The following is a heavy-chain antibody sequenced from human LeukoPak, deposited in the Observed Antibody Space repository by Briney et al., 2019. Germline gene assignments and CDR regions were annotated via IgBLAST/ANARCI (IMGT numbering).Heavy chain of an antibody. Sequence: GGSLRLSCAASGFTFSSYAMHWVRQAPGKGLEYVSAISSNGGSTYYANSVKGRFTISRDNSKNTLYLQMGSLRAEDTALYYCARDFIAVAEQGAFDIWGQGTMVTVSS. CDR1: GFTFSSYA. V-gene: IGHV3-64*01. CDR2: ISSNGGST. J-gene: IGHJ3*02. D-gene: IGHD6-19*01. CDR3: ARDFIAVAEQGAFDI.